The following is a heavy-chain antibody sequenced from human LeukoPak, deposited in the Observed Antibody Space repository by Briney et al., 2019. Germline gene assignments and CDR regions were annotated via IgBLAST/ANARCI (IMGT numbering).Heavy chain of an antibody. Sequence: GGSLRLSCAASAFTFSSYWMSWVRQAPGKGLEWVANVNQDGRQKNYVDSVRGRFTISRDNVKNSLYLQMNSLRAKDTAVYYCARDPDLRRGFDGEGYWGQGTLVTVSS. V-gene: IGHV3-7*05. CDR2: VNQDGRQK. J-gene: IGHJ4*02. CDR1: AFTFSSYW. D-gene: IGHD3-10*01. CDR3: ARDPDLRRGFDGEGY.